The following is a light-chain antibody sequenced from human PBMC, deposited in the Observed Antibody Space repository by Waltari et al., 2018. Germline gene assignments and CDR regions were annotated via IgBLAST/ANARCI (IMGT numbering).Light chain of an antibody. CDR1: QSISIY. CDR3: QQSYSTSIFT. CDR2: AAS. V-gene: IGKV1-39*01. J-gene: IGKJ3*01. Sequence: GCRVAMTCRASQSISIYLNWYQQKPGKAPKLLIYAASTLQSGVPSRFSASGSGTDFTLTISSLQPEDFATYYCQQSYSTSIFTFGPGTKVDIK.